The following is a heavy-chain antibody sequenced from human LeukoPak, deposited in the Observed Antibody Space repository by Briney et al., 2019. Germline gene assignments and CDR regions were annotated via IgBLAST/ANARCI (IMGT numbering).Heavy chain of an antibody. D-gene: IGHD2-8*01. V-gene: IGHV3-30*02. J-gene: IGHJ4*02. CDR3: AKDQGDIVLMVYAGGVYDY. CDR2: IRSDGSNK. Sequence: GGSLRLSCAASGFTFSNYAMHWVRQAPGKGLEWVAFIRSDGSNKYGADSVKGRFTISRDNAKKSLYLQMNSLRAEDTAVYYCAKDQGDIVLMVYAGGVYDYWGQGTLVTVSS. CDR1: GFTFSNYA.